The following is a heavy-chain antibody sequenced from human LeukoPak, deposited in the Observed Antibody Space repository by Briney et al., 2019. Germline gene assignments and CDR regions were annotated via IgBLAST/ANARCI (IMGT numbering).Heavy chain of an antibody. CDR1: GFTFSGYW. D-gene: IGHD3-22*01. Sequence: GGSLRLSCADSGFTFSGYWMNWVRQAPGKGLEWVANINQNGGEKYYADSVKGRFTISRDSSKNTLYLQMNSLRAEDTAVYYCAKALAFYDSSGYSTYYFDYWGQGTLVTVPS. J-gene: IGHJ4*02. CDR2: INQNGGEK. V-gene: IGHV3-7*01. CDR3: AKALAFYDSSGYSTYYFDY.